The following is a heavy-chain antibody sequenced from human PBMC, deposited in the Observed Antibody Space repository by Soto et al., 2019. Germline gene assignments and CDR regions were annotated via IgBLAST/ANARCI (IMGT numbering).Heavy chain of an antibody. D-gene: IGHD3-10*01. CDR2: IYYSGST. J-gene: IGHJ3*02. V-gene: IGHV4-59*08. CDR3: ARQVEGYYGSGSYYMIAFDI. Sequence: SETLSLTCTVSGGSISSYYWSWIRQPPGKGLEWIGYIYYSGSTNYNPSLKSRVTISVDTSKNQFSLKLSSVTAADTAVYYCARQVEGYYGSGSYYMIAFDIWGQGTMVTV. CDR1: GGSISSYY.